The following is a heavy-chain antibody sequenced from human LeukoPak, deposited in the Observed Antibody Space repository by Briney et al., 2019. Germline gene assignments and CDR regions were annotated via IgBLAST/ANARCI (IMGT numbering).Heavy chain of an antibody. CDR2: ISSSGSTI. D-gene: IGHD2-21*01. V-gene: IGHV3-11*01. CDR3: ARAAAYCGGDCSSYYFDY. J-gene: IGHJ4*02. Sequence: GRSLRLSCAASGFTFSDYYMSSIRQAPGKGLEWVSYISSSGSTIYYGDSVKDRFTISRDNAKKSLYMQMNSLSAEDTAVYYCARAAAYCGGDCSSYYFDYWGQGTLVTVSS. CDR1: GFTFSDYY.